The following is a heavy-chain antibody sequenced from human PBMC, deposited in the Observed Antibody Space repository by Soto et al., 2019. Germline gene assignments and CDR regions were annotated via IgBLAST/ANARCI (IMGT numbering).Heavy chain of an antibody. CDR2: ISYDGNTQ. D-gene: IGHD1-26*01. J-gene: IGHJ4*02. V-gene: IGHV3-30-3*01. CDR3: ARDLKGDTKLDY. CDR1: GFIFSNYA. Sequence: QVQLVESGGGVVQPGGSLRLSCAASGFIFSNYAMQWVRQAPGKGLEWMAAISYDGNTQYYADSVRGRFTISRDNSKNTVYVQMSSLSAEDTAVYYCARDLKGDTKLDYWGQGTLVTVSS.